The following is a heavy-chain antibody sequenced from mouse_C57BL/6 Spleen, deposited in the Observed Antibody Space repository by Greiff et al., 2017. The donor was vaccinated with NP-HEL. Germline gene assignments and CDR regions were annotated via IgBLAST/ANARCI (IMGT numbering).Heavy chain of an antibody. CDR2: ISYDGSN. CDR3: ARPLYDYDVFAY. V-gene: IGHV3-6*01. D-gene: IGHD2-4*01. J-gene: IGHJ3*01. CDR1: GYSITSGYY. Sequence: EVQLVESGPGLVKPSQSLSLTCSVTGYSITSGYYWNWIRQFPGNKLEWMGYISYDGSNNYNPSLKNRISITRDTSKNQFFLKLNSVTTEDTATYYCARPLYDYDVFAYWGQGTLVTVSA.